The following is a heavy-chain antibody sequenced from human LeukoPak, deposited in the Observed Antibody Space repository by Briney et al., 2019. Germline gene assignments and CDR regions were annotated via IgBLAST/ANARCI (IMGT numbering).Heavy chain of an antibody. CDR2: IIPIFGTA. Sequence: ASVTVSCTASGGTFSSYAISWVRQAPGQGLEWMGGIIPIFGTANYAQKFQGRVTITADESTSTAYMELSSLRSEDTAVYYCAVDPGGTHYGMDVWGQGTTVTVSS. D-gene: IGHD1-1*01. V-gene: IGHV1-69*13. CDR1: GGTFSSYA. J-gene: IGHJ6*02. CDR3: AVDPGGTHYGMDV.